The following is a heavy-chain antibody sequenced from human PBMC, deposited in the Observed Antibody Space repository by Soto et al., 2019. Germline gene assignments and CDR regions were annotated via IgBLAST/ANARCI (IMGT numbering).Heavy chain of an antibody. CDR1: GGSVSSGSYY. CDR2: IYYSGST. V-gene: IGHV4-61*01. CDR3: ARVYYDILPGPHY. J-gene: IGHJ4*02. Sequence: SETLSLTCTVSGGSVSSGSYYWSWIRQPPGKGLEWIGYIYYSGSTNYNPSLKSRVTISVDTSKNQFSLKLSSVTAADTAVYYCARVYYDILPGPHYWGQGTLVTVSS. D-gene: IGHD3-9*01.